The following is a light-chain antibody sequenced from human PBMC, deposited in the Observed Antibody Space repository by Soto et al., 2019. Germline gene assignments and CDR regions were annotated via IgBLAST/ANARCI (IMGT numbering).Light chain of an antibody. CDR2: WAS. J-gene: IGKJ4*01. CDR1: KNY. V-gene: IGKV4-1*01. CDR3: QHYYNTPPT. Sequence: DIVMTQSPDSLAVSLAERATNKNYLSWYQQKPGQPPKLLIYWASTRESGVPDRFSGSGAGTDFTLTISSLQAEDVAVYYCQHYYNTPPTFGGGTKVDIK.